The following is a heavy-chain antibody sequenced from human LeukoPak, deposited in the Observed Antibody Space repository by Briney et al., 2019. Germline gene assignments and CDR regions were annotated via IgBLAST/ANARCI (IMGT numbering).Heavy chain of an antibody. D-gene: IGHD3-10*01. CDR3: AKDLFTMVRGVICFDY. V-gene: IGHV3-23*01. CDR1: GFTFSNYA. CDR2: ISGSGGST. J-gene: IGHJ4*02. Sequence: QPGRSLRLSCAASGFTFSNYAIHWVRQAPGKGLEWVSAISGSGGSTYYADSVKGRFTISRDNSKNTLYLQMNSLRAEDTAVYYCAKDLFTMVRGVICFDYWGQGTLVTVSS.